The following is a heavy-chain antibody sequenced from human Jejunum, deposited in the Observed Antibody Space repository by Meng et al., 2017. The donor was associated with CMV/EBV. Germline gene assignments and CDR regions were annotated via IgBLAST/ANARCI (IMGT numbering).Heavy chain of an antibody. CDR2: INPSCGSS. V-gene: IGHV1-46*02. CDR1: GYTFNTYY. D-gene: IGHD5-12*01. CDR3: ARGPSTINVEKGDWIDS. Sequence: QVQLVQSGAEVKKPGASVRVSCKAPGYTFNTYYMHWVRQAPGQGLEWMGGINPSCGSSIYAQRFQGRVTMTSDTSTTTVYIDVSGLRSEDTAVYYCARGPSTINVEKGDWIDSWGQGTLVTVSS. J-gene: IGHJ4*02.